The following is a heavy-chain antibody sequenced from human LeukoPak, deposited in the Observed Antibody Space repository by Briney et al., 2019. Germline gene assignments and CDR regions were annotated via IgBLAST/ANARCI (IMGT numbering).Heavy chain of an antibody. V-gene: IGHV3-7*01. CDR1: GFTFSSYW. CDR2: IKQDGSET. Sequence: GGSLRLSCAASGFTFSSYWMSWVRQAPGKGLEWVANIKQDGSETYFVDPVKGRFTISRDNAKNSLYLQMNSLRAEDTAVYYCARDRGSSWYYFDYWGQGTLVTVSS. J-gene: IGHJ4*02. D-gene: IGHD6-13*01. CDR3: ARDRGSSWYYFDY.